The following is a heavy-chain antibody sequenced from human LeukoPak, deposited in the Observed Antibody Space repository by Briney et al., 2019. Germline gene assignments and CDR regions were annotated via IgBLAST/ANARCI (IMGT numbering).Heavy chain of an antibody. CDR3: AKSATTVTSNFDY. V-gene: IGHV3-23*01. CDR1: GFTFSSHG. J-gene: IGHJ4*02. D-gene: IGHD4-17*01. Sequence: PGGSLRLSCAASGFTFSSHGMSWVRQAPGKVLEWVSGISGSGSGTFYADSVRGRFTISRDNSKNTVYLQMNSLRAEDTAVYYCAKSATTVTSNFDYWGQGTLVTVS. CDR2: ISGSGSGT.